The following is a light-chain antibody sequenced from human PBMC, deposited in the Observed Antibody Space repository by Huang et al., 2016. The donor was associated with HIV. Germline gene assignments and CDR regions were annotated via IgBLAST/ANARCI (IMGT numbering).Light chain of an antibody. CDR1: QNINTY. V-gene: IGKV1-39*01. CDR2: TAS. CDR3: QQSYNGRT. Sequence: DIQITQSPSSLSASVGDSVTITCRESQNINTYLNWYQKKPGIAPKVLIYTASVWQSGVPSRFSGSGSGTLFTLIINNLQREDGATYYCQQSYNGRTFGQGTKVEIK. J-gene: IGKJ1*01.